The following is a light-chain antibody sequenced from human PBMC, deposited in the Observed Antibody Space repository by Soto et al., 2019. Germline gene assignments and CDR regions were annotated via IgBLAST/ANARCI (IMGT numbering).Light chain of an antibody. CDR3: QQYHTWPPIT. J-gene: IGKJ5*01. Sequence: EIVMTQSPATLSVSPGERVTLSCRPSQSLSSNLAWYQQKPGQAPRLLIYGASTRANGIPARFSGSGSGTDFTLSISSLQPGDVGIYSCQQYHTWPPITFGQGTRLEI. CDR2: GAS. CDR1: QSLSSN. V-gene: IGKV3-15*01.